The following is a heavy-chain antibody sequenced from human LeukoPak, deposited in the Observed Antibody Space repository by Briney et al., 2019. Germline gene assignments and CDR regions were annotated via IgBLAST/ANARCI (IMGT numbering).Heavy chain of an antibody. V-gene: IGHV4-59*11. J-gene: IGHJ6*03. Sequence: SETLSLTCTVSGGSISSHYWSWIRQPPGKGLEWVGYIYYSGSTNYNPSLKSRVTISVDTSKNQFSLKLSSVTAADTAVYYCARLGATGTSRRPRYYYYMDVWGKGTTVTVSS. CDR2: IYYSGST. D-gene: IGHD1-1*01. CDR3: ARLGATGTSRRPRYYYYMDV. CDR1: GGSISSHY.